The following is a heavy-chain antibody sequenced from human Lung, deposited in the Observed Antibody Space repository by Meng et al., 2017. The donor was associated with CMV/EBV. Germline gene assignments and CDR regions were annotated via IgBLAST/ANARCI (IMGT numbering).Heavy chain of an antibody. CDR2: MNPNRGTT. D-gene: IGHD6-19*01. CDR3: ATGVADFEY. CDR1: GYNFTSYV. J-gene: IGHJ4*02. V-gene: IGHV1-8*01. Sequence: QWRLGRAGAEVKRLGASVKVSCKALGYNFTSYVFNWGRRGTGQGLEWMGWMNPNRGTTGYAQKFQGRVTMTRNISKSTAYMDLSSLRSEDTAAYYCATGVADFEYWGQGTLVTVSS.